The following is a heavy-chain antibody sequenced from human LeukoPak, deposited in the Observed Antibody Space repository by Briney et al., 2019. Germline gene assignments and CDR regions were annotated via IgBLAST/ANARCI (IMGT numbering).Heavy chain of an antibody. CDR2: IRYDGSNQ. CDR3: AKDDSTSWYYFDY. J-gene: IGHJ4*02. CDR1: RFTFSSYG. Sequence: SGGSLRLSCAASRFTFSSYGVHWVRQAPGKGLQWVAYIRYDGSNQYYADSAKGRFTISRDNSKNTLYLQMNSLRSEDTAVYYCAKDDSTSWYYFDYWGQGTLVTVSS. D-gene: IGHD6-13*01. V-gene: IGHV3-30*02.